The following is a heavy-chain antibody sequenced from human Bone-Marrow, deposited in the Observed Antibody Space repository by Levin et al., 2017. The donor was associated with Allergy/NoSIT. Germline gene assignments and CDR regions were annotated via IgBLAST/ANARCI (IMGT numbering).Heavy chain of an antibody. J-gene: IGHJ4*02. V-gene: IGHV3-9*01. CDR2: ISWNSGSI. Sequence: SLKISCAASGFTFDDYAMHWIRQAPGKGLEWVSGISWNSGSIGYADSVKGRFTISRDNAKNSLYLQMNSLRAEDTALYYCAKSPITIFGVVISYFDYWGQGTLVTVSS. CDR3: AKSPITIFGVVISYFDY. D-gene: IGHD3-3*01. CDR1: GFTFDDYA.